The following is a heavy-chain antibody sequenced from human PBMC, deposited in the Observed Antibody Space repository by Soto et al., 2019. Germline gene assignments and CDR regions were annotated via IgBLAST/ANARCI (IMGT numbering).Heavy chain of an antibody. Sequence: GGSLRLSCAASGFTFSSYGMHWVRQAPGKGLEWVAVISYDGSNKYYADSVKGRFTISRDNSKNTLYLQMNSLRAEDTAVYYCAKDREGWFWALRAFDIWGQGTMVTVSS. CDR3: AKDREGWFWALRAFDI. CDR2: ISYDGSNK. D-gene: IGHD3-10*01. J-gene: IGHJ3*02. CDR1: GFTFSSYG. V-gene: IGHV3-30*18.